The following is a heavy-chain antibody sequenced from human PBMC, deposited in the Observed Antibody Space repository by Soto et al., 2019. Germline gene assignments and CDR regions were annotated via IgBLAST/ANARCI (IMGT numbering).Heavy chain of an antibody. D-gene: IGHD2-15*01. Sequence: PGESLKTSCKSSGYSFTSYWISWVRQMPGEGLEWMGRIDPSESYTNYSPSFQGHVTISADKSISPAYLQWSSLKGSDAAIFYCARHISSRAVVVVAASRYYYYSGMDVWGQGTTVTVYS. CDR1: GYSFTSYW. CDR2: IDPSESYT. V-gene: IGHV5-10-1*01. J-gene: IGHJ6*02. CDR3: ARHISSRAVVVVAASRYYYYSGMDV.